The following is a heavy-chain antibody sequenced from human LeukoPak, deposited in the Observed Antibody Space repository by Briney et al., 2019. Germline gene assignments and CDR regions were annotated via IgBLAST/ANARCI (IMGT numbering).Heavy chain of an antibody. V-gene: IGHV1-2*02. CDR2: INPSSGAT. CDR3: ARDPITTISKYDY. J-gene: IGHJ4*02. D-gene: IGHD3-16*01. Sequence: GASVKVSCKASGYTFTASYIHWVRQAPGQGLEWMGWINPSSGATNSTQKFLGRVTMTRDTSTSTVYMELSSLRSDDTAVYYCARDPITTISKYDYWGQGTLVTVSS. CDR1: GYTFTASY.